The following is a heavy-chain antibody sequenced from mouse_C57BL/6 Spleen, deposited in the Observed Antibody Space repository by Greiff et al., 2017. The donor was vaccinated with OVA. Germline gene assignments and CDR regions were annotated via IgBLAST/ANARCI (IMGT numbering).Heavy chain of an antibody. CDR1: GYSITSGYY. CDR3: ARAGFGLDYGSSHFDY. J-gene: IGHJ2*01. Sequence: EVQLQESGPGLVKPSQSLSLTCSVTGYSITSGYYWNWIRQFPGNKLEWMGYISYDGSNNYNPSLKNRISITRDTSKNQFFLKLNSVTTEDTATYYCARAGFGLDYGSSHFDYWGQGTTLTVSS. CDR2: ISYDGSN. V-gene: IGHV3-6*01. D-gene: IGHD1-1*01.